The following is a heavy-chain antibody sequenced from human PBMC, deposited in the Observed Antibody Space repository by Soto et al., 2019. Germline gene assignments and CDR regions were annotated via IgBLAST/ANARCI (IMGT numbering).Heavy chain of an antibody. CDR1: GGTFSTSS. Sequence: ASVKVSCKASGGTFSTSSFVWVRQGPGQGLEWMGGIIPIFTRTNFAQKFQGRVTFSADESTRTTYMELRSLTSEDTAIYYCARDVVRSTAGDSWGQGTLVTVSS. CDR2: IIPIFTRT. V-gene: IGHV1-69*13. CDR3: ARDVVRSTAGDS. J-gene: IGHJ4*02. D-gene: IGHD2-15*01.